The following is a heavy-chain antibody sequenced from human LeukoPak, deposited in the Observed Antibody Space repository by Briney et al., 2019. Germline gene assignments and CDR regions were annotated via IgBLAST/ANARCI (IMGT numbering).Heavy chain of an antibody. V-gene: IGHV4-30-4*07. Sequence: PSETLSLTCAVSGGSITSGGYSWSWIRQPPGKGLEWIGYVYYSGSTYYNPSLKSRVTISVDTSKNQFSLKLSSVTAADTAVYYCARRSVLLLRGYFDYWGQGTLVTVS. CDR3: ARRSVLLLRGYFDY. J-gene: IGHJ4*02. CDR2: VYYSGST. D-gene: IGHD2-15*01. CDR1: GGSITSGGYS.